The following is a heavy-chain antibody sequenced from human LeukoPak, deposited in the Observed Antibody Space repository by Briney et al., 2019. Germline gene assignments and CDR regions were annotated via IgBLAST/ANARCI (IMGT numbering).Heavy chain of an antibody. V-gene: IGHV3-21*01. CDR3: ARDPVPYCSGGSCYPYYYYMDV. D-gene: IGHD2-15*01. CDR1: GFTFSSYS. Sequence: GGSLRLSCAASGFTFSSYSTNWVRQAPGKGLEWVSSISSSSSYIYYADSVKGRFTISRDNAKNSLYLQMNSLRAEDTAVYYCARDPVPYCSGGSCYPYYYYMDVWGKGTTVTVSS. CDR2: ISSSSSYI. J-gene: IGHJ6*03.